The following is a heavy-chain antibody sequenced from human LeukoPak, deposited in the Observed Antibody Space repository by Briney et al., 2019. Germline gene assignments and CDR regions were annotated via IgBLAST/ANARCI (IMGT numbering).Heavy chain of an antibody. V-gene: IGHV4-59*08. Sequence: PGGSLRLSCAASGFTFSSYSMNWVRQAPGKGLEWIGNIHYSGRTNYKPSLKSRVTISVDTSKNQFSLKLSSVTAADTAVYYCARHVGEWGFDYWGQGTLVTVSS. CDR3: ARHVGEWGFDY. CDR2: IHYSGRT. D-gene: IGHD7-27*01. J-gene: IGHJ4*02. CDR1: GFTFSSYS.